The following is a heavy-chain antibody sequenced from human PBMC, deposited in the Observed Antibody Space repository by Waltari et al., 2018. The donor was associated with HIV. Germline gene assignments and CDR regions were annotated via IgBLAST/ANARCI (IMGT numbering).Heavy chain of an antibody. CDR3: AKDPYYYDSSGYADYFDD. J-gene: IGHJ4*02. D-gene: IGHD3-22*01. CDR2: RSYDGSNK. CDR1: GFTFSSYG. V-gene: IGHV3-30*18. Sequence: QVQLVESGGGVVQPGRSLRLSCAASGFTFSSYGMHWVRQAPGKGLGGVAGRSYDGSNKYYADSVKGRFTISSDNSKNTLYLQMNSLRAEDTAVYYCAKDPYYYDSSGYADYFDDWGQGTLVTVSS.